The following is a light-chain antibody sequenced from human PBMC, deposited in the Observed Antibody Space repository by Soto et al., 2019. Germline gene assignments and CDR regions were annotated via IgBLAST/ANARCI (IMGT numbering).Light chain of an antibody. V-gene: IGKV1-39*01. Sequence: DIQLTQSPSALSASVGDTVSITCRASQSASTYLNWYQQKPGKAPHLLIYASSRLQSGVPSRFSGSGSGTDFTLTISSLQPEDFATYFCQQSSYTPLTFGGGTKVDIK. J-gene: IGKJ4*01. CDR1: QSASTY. CDR3: QQSSYTPLT. CDR2: ASS.